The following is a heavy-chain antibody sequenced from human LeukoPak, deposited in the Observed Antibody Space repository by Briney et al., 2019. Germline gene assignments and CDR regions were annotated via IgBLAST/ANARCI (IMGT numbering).Heavy chain of an antibody. Sequence: GIIPIFGTANYAQKFQGRVTITADESTSTAYMELSSLRSEDTAVYYCARDPVGYSYGYLDYWGQGTLVTVSS. CDR2: IIPIFGTA. J-gene: IGHJ4*02. D-gene: IGHD5-18*01. CDR3: ARDPVGYSYGYLDY. V-gene: IGHV1-69*01.